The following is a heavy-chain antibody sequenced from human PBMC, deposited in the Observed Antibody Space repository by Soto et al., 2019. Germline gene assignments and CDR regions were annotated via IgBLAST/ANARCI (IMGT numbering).Heavy chain of an antibody. J-gene: IGHJ4*02. CDR1: GGSISSSSYY. Sequence: SETLSLTCTVSGGSISSSSYYWGWIRQPPGKGLEWIGSIYYSGSTYYNPSLKSRVTISVDTSKNQFSLKLSSVTAADTAVYYCARRVKGSRFDYWGQGTLVTVSS. CDR3: ARRVKGSRFDY. V-gene: IGHV4-39*01. CDR2: IYYSGST.